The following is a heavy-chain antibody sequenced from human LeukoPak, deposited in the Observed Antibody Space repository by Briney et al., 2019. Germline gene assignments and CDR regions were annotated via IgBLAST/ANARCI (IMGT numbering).Heavy chain of an antibody. CDR3: ARLLVGATGDAFDI. D-gene: IGHD1-26*01. J-gene: IGHJ3*02. CDR1: RFTFSSYA. CDR2: ISGSGGST. V-gene: IGHV3-23*01. Sequence: GGSLGLSCAASRFTFSSYAMSWVRQAPGKGLEWVSAISGSGGSTYYADSVKGRFTISRDNSKNTLYLQMNSLRAEDTAVYYCARLLVGATGDAFDIWGQGTMVTVSS.